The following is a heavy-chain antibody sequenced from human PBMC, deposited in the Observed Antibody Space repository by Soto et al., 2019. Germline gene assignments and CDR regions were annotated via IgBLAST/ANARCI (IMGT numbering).Heavy chain of an antibody. Sequence: PGGSLRLSCAASGFTVSSNYMSGVRQAPGKGLEWVSVIYSGGSTYYADSVKGRFTISRDNSKNTLYLQMNSLRAEDTAVYYCARDLLQYRYYYYYYMDVWGKGTTVTVSS. V-gene: IGHV3-66*01. CDR3: ARDLLQYRYYYYYYMDV. CDR2: IYSGGST. CDR1: GFTVSSNY. D-gene: IGHD4-4*01. J-gene: IGHJ6*03.